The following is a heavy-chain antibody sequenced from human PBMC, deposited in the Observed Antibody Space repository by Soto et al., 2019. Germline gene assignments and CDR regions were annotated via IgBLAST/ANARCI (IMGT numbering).Heavy chain of an antibody. J-gene: IGHJ5*02. CDR2: IYYSGST. V-gene: IGHV4-59*08. CDR3: ARHSPETMIVVVPGFDP. CDR1: GGSISSYY. D-gene: IGHD3-22*01. Sequence: QVQLQESGPGLVKPSETLSLTCTVSGGSISSYYWSWIRQPPGKGLEWIGYIYYSGSTNYNPPLKSRVTISVDTSKNQFSLKLSSVTAADTAVYYCARHSPETMIVVVPGFDPWGQGTLVTVSS.